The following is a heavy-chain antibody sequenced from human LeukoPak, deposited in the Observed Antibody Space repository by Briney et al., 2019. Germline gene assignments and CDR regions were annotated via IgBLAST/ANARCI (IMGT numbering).Heavy chain of an antibody. D-gene: IGHD5-12*01. Sequence: PGGSLRLSCAASGFTFDDYAMHWVRQAPGKGLEWVSGISWNSGSIGYADSVKGRFTISRDNAKNSLYLQMNSLRAEDTAVYYCAKAQWLRPHPVDYWGQGTLVTVSS. CDR2: ISWNSGSI. J-gene: IGHJ4*02. CDR3: AKAQWLRPHPVDY. V-gene: IGHV3-9*01. CDR1: GFTFDDYA.